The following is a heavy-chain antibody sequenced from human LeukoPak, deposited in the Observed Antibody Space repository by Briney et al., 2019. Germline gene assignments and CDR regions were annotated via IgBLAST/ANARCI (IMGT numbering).Heavy chain of an antibody. CDR3: ARDDYDILTGTNANWFDP. J-gene: IGHJ5*02. D-gene: IGHD3-9*01. CDR2: IYYSGST. CDR1: GGSISSGDYY. Sequence: SQTLSLTCTVSGGSISSGDYYWSWIRQPPGKGLEWIGYIYYSGSTYYNPSLKSRVTISVDTSKNQFSLKLSSVTAADTAVYYCARDDYDILTGTNANWFDPWGQGTLVTVSS. V-gene: IGHV4-30-4*01.